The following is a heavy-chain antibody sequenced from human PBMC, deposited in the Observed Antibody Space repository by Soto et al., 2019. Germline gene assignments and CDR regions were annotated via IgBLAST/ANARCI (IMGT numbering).Heavy chain of an antibody. CDR3: ARGGIAAAGTWNWYFDL. CDR2: IWYDGSNK. V-gene: IGHV3-33*01. J-gene: IGHJ2*01. D-gene: IGHD6-13*01. Sequence: QVQLVESGGGVVQPGRSLRLSCAASGFTFSSYGMHWVRQAPGKGLEWVAVIWYDGSNKYYADSVKGRFTISRDNSKNTLYLQMNSLRAEDTAVYYCARGGIAAAGTWNWYFDLWGRGTLVPVSS. CDR1: GFTFSSYG.